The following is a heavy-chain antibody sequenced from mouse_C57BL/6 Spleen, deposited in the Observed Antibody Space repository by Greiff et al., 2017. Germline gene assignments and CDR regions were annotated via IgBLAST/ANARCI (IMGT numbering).Heavy chain of an antibody. CDR2: INPNNGGT. CDR1: GYTFTDYN. J-gene: IGHJ4*01. D-gene: IGHD1-1*01. CDR3: ARADSPFYYGSSPYAMDY. V-gene: IGHV1-18*01. Sequence: VHVKQSGPELVKPGASVKIPCKASGYTFTDYNMDWVKQSHGKSLEWIGDINPNNGGTIYNQKFKGKATLTVDKSSSTAYMELRSLTSEDTAVYYCARADSPFYYGSSPYAMDYWGQGTSVTVSS.